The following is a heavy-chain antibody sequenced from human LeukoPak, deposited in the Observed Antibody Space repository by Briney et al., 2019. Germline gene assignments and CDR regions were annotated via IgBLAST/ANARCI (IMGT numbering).Heavy chain of an antibody. CDR1: GFTVSSNY. D-gene: IGHD4-11*01. Sequence: PGGSLRLSCAASGFTVSSNYMSWVRQAPGKGLEWVSYISSSGSTIYYADSVKGRFTISRDNAKNSLYLQMNSLRAEDTAVYYCARDRGGSDYIDGYWGQGTLVTVSS. CDR2: ISSSGSTI. CDR3: ARDRGGSDYIDGY. J-gene: IGHJ4*02. V-gene: IGHV3-11*01.